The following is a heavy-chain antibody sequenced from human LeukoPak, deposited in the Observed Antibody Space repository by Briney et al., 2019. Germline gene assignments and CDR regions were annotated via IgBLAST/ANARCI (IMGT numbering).Heavy chain of an antibody. D-gene: IGHD6-6*01. V-gene: IGHV4-4*09. CDR2: IYTSGST. J-gene: IGHJ4*02. CDR1: GGSISSYY. Sequence: SSETLSLTCTVSGGSISSYYWSWIRQPPGKGLEWIGYIYTSGSTNYNPSPKSRVTISVDTSKNQFSLKLSSVTAADTAVYYCASSSSSLWNFDYWGQGTLVTVSS. CDR3: ASSSSSLWNFDY.